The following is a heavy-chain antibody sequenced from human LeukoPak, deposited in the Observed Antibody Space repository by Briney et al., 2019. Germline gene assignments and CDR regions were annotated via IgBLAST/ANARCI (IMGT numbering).Heavy chain of an antibody. J-gene: IGHJ4*02. CDR1: GGSISSYY. D-gene: IGHD4-17*01. Sequence: SETLSLTCTVSGGSISSYYWSWIRQPPGKGLEWIGYIYYSGSTNYNPSLKSRVTISVDTSKNQFSLKLSSVTAADTAVYYCARHTVTKTLGTRLYFDYWGQGTLVTVSS. V-gene: IGHV4-59*08. CDR2: IYYSGST. CDR3: ARHTVTKTLGTRLYFDY.